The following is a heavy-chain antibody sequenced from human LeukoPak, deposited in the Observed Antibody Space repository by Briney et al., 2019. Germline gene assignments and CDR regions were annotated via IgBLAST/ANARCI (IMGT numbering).Heavy chain of an antibody. V-gene: IGHV3-43D*03. Sequence: GGSLRLSCAASGFTFDDCAMHWVRQAPGKGLEWVSLISWDGGSTYYADSVKGRFTISRDNSKNSLYLQMNSLRAEDTALYYCAKERDVGELSSPFDYWGQGTLVTVSS. CDR3: AKERDVGELSSPFDY. D-gene: IGHD3-16*02. CDR1: GFTFDDCA. CDR2: ISWDGGST. J-gene: IGHJ4*02.